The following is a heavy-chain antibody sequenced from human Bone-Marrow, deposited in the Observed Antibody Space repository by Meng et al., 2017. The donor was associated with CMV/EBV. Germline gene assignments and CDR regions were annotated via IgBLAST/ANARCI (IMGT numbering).Heavy chain of an antibody. Sequence: GESLKISCAASGFTFSDYSMHWIRQAPGKGLEWVSYISSSGSTIYYADSVKGRFTISRDNAKNSLYLQMNSLRAEDTAVYYCARDSVGYSYGIRPDYYGMDVWGQGTTVTVSS. J-gene: IGHJ6*02. CDR3: ARDSVGYSYGIRPDYYGMDV. V-gene: IGHV3-11*04. CDR2: ISSSGSTI. CDR1: GFTFSDYS. D-gene: IGHD5-18*01.